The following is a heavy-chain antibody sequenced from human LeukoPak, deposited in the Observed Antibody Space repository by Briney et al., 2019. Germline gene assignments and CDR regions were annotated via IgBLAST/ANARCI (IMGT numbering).Heavy chain of an antibody. J-gene: IGHJ6*02. CDR2: MNPNSGNT. V-gene: IGHV1-8*01. CDR1: GYTFTSYD. Sequence: ASVTVPCKASGYTFTSYDINWVRQATGQGLEWMGWMNPNSGNTGYAQKFQGRVTMTRNTSISTAYMELSSLRSEDTAVYYCARGNLRITIFGVVIPPYGMDVWGQGTTVTVSS. CDR3: ARGNLRITIFGVVIPPYGMDV. D-gene: IGHD3-3*01.